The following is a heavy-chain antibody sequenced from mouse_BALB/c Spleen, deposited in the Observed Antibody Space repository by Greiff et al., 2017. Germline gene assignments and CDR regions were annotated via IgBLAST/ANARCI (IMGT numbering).Heavy chain of an antibody. Sequence: VQLKESGPGLVKPSQSLSLTCTVTGYSITSDYACNWSQQLLGNKLGWIGYISYSGSTSYNPSLKRRISITRDTSKNQLFLQLNSVTTEDTATYYCASSVFMTTVVVGDWGQRNLGTVSA. CDR2: ISYSGST. CDR1: GYSITSDYA. CDR3: ASSVFMTTVVVGD. J-gene: IGHJ3*01. D-gene: IGHD1-1*01. V-gene: IGHV3-2*02.